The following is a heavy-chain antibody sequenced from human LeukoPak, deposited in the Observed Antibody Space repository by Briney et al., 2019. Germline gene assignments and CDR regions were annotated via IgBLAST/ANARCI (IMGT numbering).Heavy chain of an antibody. CDR1: GYTFTSYG. J-gene: IGHJ6*02. D-gene: IGHD5-12*01. Sequence: ASVKVSCKASGYTFTSYGISWVRQAPGQGLEWMGWISAYNGNTNYAQKLQGRVTMTTDTSTSTAYMELRSLRSDDTAVYYCARFSGGYGLYYYYGMDVWGQGTTVTVSS. CDR2: ISAYNGNT. V-gene: IGHV1-18*01. CDR3: ARFSGGYGLYYYYGMDV.